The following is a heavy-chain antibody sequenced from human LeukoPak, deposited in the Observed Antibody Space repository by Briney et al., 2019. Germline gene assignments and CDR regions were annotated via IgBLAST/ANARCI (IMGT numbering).Heavy chain of an antibody. Sequence: GGSLRLSCSASGFTFSDSAMHWVRQAPGKGLEYVSAISSNGGSTYYADSVKGRFTISRDNSKNTLYLQMSSLRAEDTAVYYCVKDPWGLTTVVTPAAFDIWGQGTMVTVSS. CDR3: VKDPWGLTTVVTPAAFDI. J-gene: IGHJ3*02. D-gene: IGHD4-23*01. V-gene: IGHV3-64D*06. CDR1: GFTFSDSA. CDR2: ISSNGGST.